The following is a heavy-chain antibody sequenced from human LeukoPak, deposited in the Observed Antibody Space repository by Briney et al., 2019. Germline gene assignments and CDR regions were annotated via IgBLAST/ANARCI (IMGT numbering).Heavy chain of an antibody. CDR3: AKGGGYEAQYYYYYLDV. D-gene: IGHD5-12*01. J-gene: IGHJ6*03. CDR1: GFTFSIYE. V-gene: IGHV3-30*02. CDR2: IRYDGSNK. Sequence: GGSLRLSCAASGFTFSIYEMNWVRQAPGKGLEWVAFIRYDGSNKYYADSVKGRFTISRDNSKNTLYLQMKSLRAEDTAVYYCAKGGGYEAQYYYYYLDVWGKGTTVTISS.